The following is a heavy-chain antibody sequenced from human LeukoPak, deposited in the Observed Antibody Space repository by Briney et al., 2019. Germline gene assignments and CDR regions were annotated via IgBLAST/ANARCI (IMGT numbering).Heavy chain of an antibody. CDR3: ARAHTSSWYMDY. V-gene: IGHV4-4*02. D-gene: IGHD6-13*01. Sequence: SETLSLTCAVSGGSLSSSNWWGWVRQPPGKGLEGIGYIYYSGSTNYNPSLKSRVTISVDTSENQLSLKLSSVTAADTALYYCARAHTSSWYMDYWGQGTLVTVSS. CDR2: IYYSGST. CDR1: GGSLSSSNW. J-gene: IGHJ4*02.